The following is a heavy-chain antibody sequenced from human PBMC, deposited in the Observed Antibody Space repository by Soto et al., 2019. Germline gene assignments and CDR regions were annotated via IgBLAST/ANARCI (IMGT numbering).Heavy chain of an antibody. CDR1: GFTFSDHY. D-gene: IGHD6-25*01. CDR2: IKNKANSYTT. J-gene: IGHJ4*02. Sequence: EVQLVESGGGLVQPGGSLRLSCAASGFTFSDHYMDWFRQAPGKGLEWVGRIKNKANSYTTEYAASVKGRFTISRDDSKNSLDLQMNSLKTEDTAVYYCARVRLGVTTRLFDYWGQGTLVTVSS. CDR3: ARVRLGVTTRLFDY. V-gene: IGHV3-72*01.